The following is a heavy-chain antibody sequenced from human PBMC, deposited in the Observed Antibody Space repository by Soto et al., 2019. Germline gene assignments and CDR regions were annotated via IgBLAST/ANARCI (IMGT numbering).Heavy chain of an antibody. CDR3: VRDGTKTLRDWFDP. Sequence: PSETLSLTCPVSGASISGFYWSWIRKSAGKGLELIGRIYATGTTDYNPSLKSRVMMSVDTSKKQFSLKLRSVTAADTAVYYCVRDGTKTLRDWFDPWGQGISVTVS. CDR2: IYATGTT. V-gene: IGHV4-4*07. D-gene: IGHD1-1*01. CDR1: GASISGFY. J-gene: IGHJ5*02.